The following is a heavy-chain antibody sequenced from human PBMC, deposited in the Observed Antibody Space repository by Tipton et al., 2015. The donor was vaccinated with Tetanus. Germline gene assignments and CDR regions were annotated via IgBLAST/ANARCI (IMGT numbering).Heavy chain of an antibody. CDR1: GVSIGSYY. Sequence: TLSLTCTVSGVSIGSYYWSWIRQPPGKGLEWIGYLSYIGTTNYNPSLESRVTISSDTSRNQFSLRLSAITAADTASYYCARGGGDNWNFWPDWGQGTLVTVFS. CDR2: LSYIGTT. CDR3: ARGGGDNWNFWPD. J-gene: IGHJ4*02. V-gene: IGHV4-59*01. D-gene: IGHD1-7*01.